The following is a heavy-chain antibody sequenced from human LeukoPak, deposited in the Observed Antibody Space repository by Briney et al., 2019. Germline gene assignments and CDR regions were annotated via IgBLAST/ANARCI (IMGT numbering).Heavy chain of an antibody. Sequence: SVKVSCKTSGGTFSSFGISWVRQAPGQGLEWMGGIVPLFGTPNYAQKFQGRVTITTDSSTATVYMDVSGLTSEDTAVYYCARDNPAAVVVPAAYFFDPWGQGTLVTVSS. CDR2: IVPLFGTP. CDR1: GGTFSSFG. V-gene: IGHV1-69*05. CDR3: ARDNPAAVVVPAAYFFDP. J-gene: IGHJ5*02. D-gene: IGHD2-2*01.